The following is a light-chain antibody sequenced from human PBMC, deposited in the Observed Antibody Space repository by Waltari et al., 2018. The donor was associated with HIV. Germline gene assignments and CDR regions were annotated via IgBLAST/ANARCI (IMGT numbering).Light chain of an antibody. CDR3: VGWDSRLSGYV. Sequence: SVLTQPPSASGTPGQRVTISCSGSSSNIENDNVYWYQQLTGAAPRLLIYKDTHRPSGVPDRFTGSKSGTSASLAISGLRSEDEADYYCVGWDSRLSGYVFGSGTKVTVL. J-gene: IGLJ1*01. CDR1: SSNIENDN. V-gene: IGLV1-47*01. CDR2: KDT.